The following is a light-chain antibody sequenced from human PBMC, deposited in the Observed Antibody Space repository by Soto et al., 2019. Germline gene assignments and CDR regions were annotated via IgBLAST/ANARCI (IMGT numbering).Light chain of an antibody. CDR2: GAS. CDR3: QQHNDWPPT. J-gene: IGKJ1*01. V-gene: IGKV3-15*01. Sequence: EVVMTQSPATLAVSPGDRVTLSCRASQSLGSKLAWYQQKPGQGPRLLIYGASSRATDVPGRFSGSGSGTEFTLTITSLQSEDFAVYYCQQHNDWPPTFGQGTKVEIK. CDR1: QSLGSK.